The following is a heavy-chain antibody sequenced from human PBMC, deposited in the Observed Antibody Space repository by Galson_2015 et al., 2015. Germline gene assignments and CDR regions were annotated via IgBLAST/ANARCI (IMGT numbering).Heavy chain of an antibody. CDR3: ARGGGTMVRGVTLLYNWFDP. CDR1: GFTFISYW. CDR2: INSDGSST. J-gene: IGHJ5*02. V-gene: IGHV3-74*01. Sequence: SLRLSCAASGFTFISYWMHWVRQAPGKGLVWVSRINSDGSSTSYADSVKGRFTISRDNAKNTLYLQMNSLRAEDTAVYYCARGGGTMVRGVTLLYNWFDPWGQGTLVTVSS. D-gene: IGHD3-10*01.